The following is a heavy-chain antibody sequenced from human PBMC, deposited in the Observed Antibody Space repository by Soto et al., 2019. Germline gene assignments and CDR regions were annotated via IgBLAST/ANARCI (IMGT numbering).Heavy chain of an antibody. Sequence: GGSLRLSCAVAGYTFGNHWMHWVRQAPGKGLEWVSRMNSDGGIINYADSVKGRFTVSRDNARNTLYLQMNSPRVEDTAVYYCATAEVDYWGPGTLVTVSS. CDR2: MNSDGGII. CDR3: ATAEVDY. J-gene: IGHJ4*02. V-gene: IGHV3-74*01. CDR1: GYTFGNHW.